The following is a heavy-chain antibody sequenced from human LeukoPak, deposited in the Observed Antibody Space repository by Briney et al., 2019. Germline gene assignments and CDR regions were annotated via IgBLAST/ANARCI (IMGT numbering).Heavy chain of an antibody. CDR2: IYYSGST. CDR1: GGSISSSSYY. Sequence: SETLSLTCTVSGGSISSSSYYWGWIRQPPGKGLEWIGSIYYSGSTYYNPSLKSRVTISVDTSKNQFSLKLSSVTAADTAVYYCARHRTRYCSSTSCYLKGGAIDVDFDIWGQGTMVTVSS. D-gene: IGHD2-2*01. V-gene: IGHV4-39*01. J-gene: IGHJ3*02. CDR3: ARHRTRYCSSTSCYLKGGAIDVDFDI.